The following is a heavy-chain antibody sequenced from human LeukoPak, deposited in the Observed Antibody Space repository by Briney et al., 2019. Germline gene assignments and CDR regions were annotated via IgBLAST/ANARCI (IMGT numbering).Heavy chain of an antibody. CDR2: IYYSGST. J-gene: IGHJ4*02. CDR3: ARGRPYSSGWNPNFDY. D-gene: IGHD6-19*01. CDR1: GGSISSSSYY. Sequence: SETLSLTCTVSGGSISSSSYYWGWIRQPPGKGLEWIGSIYYSGSTYYNPSLKSRVTISVDTSKNQFSLKLSSVTAADTAVYYCARGRPYSSGWNPNFDYWGQGALVTVSS. V-gene: IGHV4-39*07.